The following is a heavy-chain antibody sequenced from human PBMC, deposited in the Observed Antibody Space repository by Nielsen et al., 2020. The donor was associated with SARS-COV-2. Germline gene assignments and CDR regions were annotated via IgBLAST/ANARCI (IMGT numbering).Heavy chain of an antibody. CDR2: LSSSEYST. J-gene: IGHJ4*02. Sequence: GGSLRLSCSASGFTFSTYAMHWVRQAPGKGLECVSSLSSSEYSTYYADSVKGRFTISRDNPKNTLYLQMSSLRPEDSGVYYCVRDFGGSSGYERDYWGQGTLVTVSS. CDR1: GFTFSTYA. D-gene: IGHD5-12*01. V-gene: IGHV3-64D*09. CDR3: VRDFGGSSGYERDY.